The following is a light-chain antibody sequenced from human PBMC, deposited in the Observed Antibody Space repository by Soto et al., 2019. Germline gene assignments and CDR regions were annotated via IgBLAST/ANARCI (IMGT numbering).Light chain of an antibody. Sequence: EISFTQSPGTLYLSPGERLTLSWRASQSVSNNYLAWYQQKPGQATRLIIYGASTRANGIPARFSGGGSGTEFILTIINLQSEDFAGYFCQQYHNWPPITFGQGTRLEIK. CDR2: GAS. CDR3: QQYHNWPPIT. J-gene: IGKJ5*01. V-gene: IGKV3-15*01. CDR1: QSVSNN.